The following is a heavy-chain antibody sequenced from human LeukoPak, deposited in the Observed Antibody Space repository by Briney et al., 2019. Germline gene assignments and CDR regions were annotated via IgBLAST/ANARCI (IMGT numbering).Heavy chain of an antibody. CDR2: ITHSGSS. CDR1: GGSFSDNY. Sequence: PSESLSLAGAVYGGSFSDNYWGWIRQQKRKGREWIGEITHSGSSDYNPSLKSRVTISVDTSKNQFSQKLRSVTAADTAVYYCARYRSSGYVGQWGQGTLVTVSP. V-gene: IGHV4-34*01. J-gene: IGHJ4*02. D-gene: IGHD3-22*01. CDR3: ARYRSSGYVGQ.